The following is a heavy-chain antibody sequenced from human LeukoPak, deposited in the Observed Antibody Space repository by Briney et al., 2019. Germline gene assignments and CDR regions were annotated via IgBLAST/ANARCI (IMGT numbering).Heavy chain of an antibody. CDR1: GFTFSSYA. CDR3: ARTPLGATTFYFDY. V-gene: IGHV3-30*04. Sequence: GGSLRLSCAASGFTFSSYAMHWVRQAPGKGLEWVAVISYDGSNKYYADSVKGRFTISRDNSKNTLYLQMDSLRAEDTAVYYCARTPLGATTFYFDYWGQGTLVTVSS. J-gene: IGHJ4*02. D-gene: IGHD3-10*01. CDR2: ISYDGSNK.